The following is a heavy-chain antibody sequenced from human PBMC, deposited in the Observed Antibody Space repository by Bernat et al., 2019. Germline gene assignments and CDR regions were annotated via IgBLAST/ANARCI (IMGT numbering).Heavy chain of an antibody. CDR1: GGSFSGYY. CDR3: AGVYSSGWYDSVWFDP. Sequence: QVQLQQWGAGLLKPSETLSLTCAVYGGSFSGYYWSWIRQPPGKGLEWIGEINHSGSTNYNPSLKSRVTISVDTSKNQFSLKLSSVTAADTAVYYCAGVYSSGWYDSVWFDPWGQGTLVTVSS. J-gene: IGHJ5*02. D-gene: IGHD6-19*01. CDR2: INHSGST. V-gene: IGHV4-34*01.